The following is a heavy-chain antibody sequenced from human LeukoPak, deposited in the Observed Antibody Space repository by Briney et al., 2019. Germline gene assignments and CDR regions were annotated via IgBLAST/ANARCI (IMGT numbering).Heavy chain of an antibody. Sequence: PGGSLRLSCAASGFTFSSYGMSWVRQAPGKGLEWVSVISGSGGSTYYADSVKGRFTISRDNSKNTLYLQMNSLRAEDTAVYYCAKGGIVVVVAAYYPFDNWGPGTLVTASS. CDR2: ISGSGGST. CDR1: GFTFSSYG. V-gene: IGHV3-23*01. D-gene: IGHD2-15*01. CDR3: AKGGIVVVVAAYYPFDN. J-gene: IGHJ4*02.